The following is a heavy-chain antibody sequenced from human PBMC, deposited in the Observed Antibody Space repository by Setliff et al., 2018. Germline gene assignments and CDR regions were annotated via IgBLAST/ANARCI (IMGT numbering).Heavy chain of an antibody. CDR3: STKGVPGT. J-gene: IGHJ4*02. CDR2: ISRGATTT. V-gene: IGHV3-11*01. Sequence: GGSLRLSCAASGFIFSDYYMSWIRQTPGKGLEWVAYISRGATTTYYTDSVKGRLTISRDDGKNSLYLQMNSLRAEDTAVYYCSTKGVPGTGGQGTRVTVSS. CDR1: GFIFSDYY. D-gene: IGHD1-1*01.